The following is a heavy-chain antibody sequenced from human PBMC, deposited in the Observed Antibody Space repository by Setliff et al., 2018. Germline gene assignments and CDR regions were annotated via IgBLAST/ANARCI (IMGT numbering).Heavy chain of an antibody. CDR1: GFTFSTYR. D-gene: IGHD2-15*01. J-gene: IGHJ5*02. V-gene: IGHV3-33*08. CDR2: IWNDGSNK. CDR3: ARTCSGSGCHAGPES. Sequence: GGSLRLSCAASGFTFSTYRMHWVRQAPGKGLEWVAVIWNDGSNKYHADSVKGRFTISRDNSKNTLYLQMNSLRPEDTAVYYCARTCSGSGCHAGPESWGQGTPVTVSS.